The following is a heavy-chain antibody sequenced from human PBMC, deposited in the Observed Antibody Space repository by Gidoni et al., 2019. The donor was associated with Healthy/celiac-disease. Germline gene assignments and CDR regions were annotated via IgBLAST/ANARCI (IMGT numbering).Heavy chain of an antibody. Sequence: QVQLQQSVPGLVTPSQTLSLTCAISGDSVSSNSPAWNWIRQSPSRGLEWLGRTYYRSKWYNDYAVSVKSRITINPDTSKNQFSLQLNSVTPEDTAVYYCARDRADGLLWFGESYYFDYWGQGTLVTVSS. CDR1: GDSVSSNSPA. CDR2: TYYRSKWYN. D-gene: IGHD3-10*01. V-gene: IGHV6-1*01. CDR3: ARDRADGLLWFGESYYFDY. J-gene: IGHJ4*02.